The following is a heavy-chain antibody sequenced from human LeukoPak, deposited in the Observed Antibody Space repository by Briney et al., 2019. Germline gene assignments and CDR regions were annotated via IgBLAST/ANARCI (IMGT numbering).Heavy chain of an antibody. V-gene: IGHV3-7*01. D-gene: IGHD3-10*01. CDR3: ARIIKAV. Sequence: GGSLRLSCAASGFTFNNYWMSWVRQAPGKGLEWVANIKHDEIEKYYVDSVKGRFTISRDNTKNSLYLQMNSLRAEDTAVYYCARIIKAVWGQGTMVTVSS. CDR2: IKHDEIEK. CDR1: GFTFNNYW. J-gene: IGHJ3*01.